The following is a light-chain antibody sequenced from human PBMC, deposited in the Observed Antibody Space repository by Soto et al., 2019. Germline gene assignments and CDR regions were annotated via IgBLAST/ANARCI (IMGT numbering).Light chain of an antibody. CDR3: YSYVGSYTRV. Sequence: QSVLTQPRSVSGSPGQSVTISCTGTSSDVGGYNYVSWYQQHPGKAPKLMIYDVNKRPSGVPDRFSGSKSGNTASLTISGLQAEDEADYYCYSYVGSYTRVFGGGTKLTVL. V-gene: IGLV2-11*01. CDR2: DVN. CDR1: SSDVGGYNY. J-gene: IGLJ3*02.